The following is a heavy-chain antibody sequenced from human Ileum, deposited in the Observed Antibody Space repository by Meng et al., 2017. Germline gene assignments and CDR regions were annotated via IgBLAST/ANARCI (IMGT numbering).Heavy chain of an antibody. CDR1: GGSFSGYY. Sequence: QVQLHQGGAVLLKPYDTRSLTCAGYGGSFSGYYWSWIRQPPGKGLEWIGEINHSGSTNYNPSLKSRVTISVDTSKNQFSLKLSSVTAADTAVYYCARGGHDSSGYYSFDYWGQGTLVTVSS. J-gene: IGHJ4*02. CDR2: INHSGST. D-gene: IGHD3-22*01. V-gene: IGHV4-34*01. CDR3: ARGGHDSSGYYSFDY.